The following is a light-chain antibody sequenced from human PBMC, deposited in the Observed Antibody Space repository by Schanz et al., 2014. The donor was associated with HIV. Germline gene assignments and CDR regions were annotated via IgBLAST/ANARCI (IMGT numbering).Light chain of an antibody. J-gene: IGKJ1*01. CDR1: QSINSW. V-gene: IGKV1-39*01. CDR3: QQTYSSWT. CDR2: AAS. Sequence: DIQMTQSPSTLSASVRDRVTITCRASQSINSWLAWYQQQPGKAPKLLIYAASSLQSGVPSRFSGSGSGTDFTLTISSLQPEDVASYYCQQTYSSWTFGQGTKVEIK.